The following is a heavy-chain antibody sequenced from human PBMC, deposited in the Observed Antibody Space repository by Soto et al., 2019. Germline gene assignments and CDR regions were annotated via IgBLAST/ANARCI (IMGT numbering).Heavy chain of an antibody. Sequence: PSETLSLTCTVSGGSISNYYWSWIRQPPGKGLEWIGYIHYSGNTKYNPSLKSRVTISSDTSKDQFSLKLTSMTAADTAVYYCARGHYDFWSGYFATIDYWGQGTLVNVSS. J-gene: IGHJ4*02. D-gene: IGHD3-3*01. CDR3: ARGHYDFWSGYFATIDY. V-gene: IGHV4-59*08. CDR2: IHYSGNT. CDR1: GGSISNYY.